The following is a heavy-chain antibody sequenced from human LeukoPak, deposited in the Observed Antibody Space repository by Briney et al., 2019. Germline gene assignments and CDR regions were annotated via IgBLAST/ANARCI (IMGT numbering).Heavy chain of an antibody. Sequence: QAGGSLRLSCSASGFTFSSYEMMWVRQAPGKGLEWVSYIGSSGSTIFYADSVKGRFTISRDSAKNSIYLQMNSLRAEDSAVYYCARDRRCSNGVCYLDFGYWGQGTLATVSS. CDR3: ARDRRCSNGVCYLDFGY. J-gene: IGHJ4*02. D-gene: IGHD2-8*01. CDR2: IGSSGSTI. V-gene: IGHV3-48*03. CDR1: GFTFSSYE.